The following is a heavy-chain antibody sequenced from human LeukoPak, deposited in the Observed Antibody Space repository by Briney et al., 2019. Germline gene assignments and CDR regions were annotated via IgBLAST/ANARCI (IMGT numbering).Heavy chain of an antibody. V-gene: IGHV4-59*01. Sequence: SETLSLTCTVSGGSISSYYWSWIRQPPGKGLEWIGYIYYSGSTNYNPSLKSRVTISVDTSKNQFSLTLSSVTAADTAVYYCARAGYDDFWLPSDYYYMDVWSKGTTVTVSS. CDR2: IYYSGST. CDR1: GGSISSYY. CDR3: ARAGYDDFWLPSDYYYMDV. D-gene: IGHD3-3*01. J-gene: IGHJ6*03.